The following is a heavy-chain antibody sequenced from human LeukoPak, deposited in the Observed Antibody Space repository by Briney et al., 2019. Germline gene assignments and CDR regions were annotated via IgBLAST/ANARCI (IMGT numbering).Heavy chain of an antibody. Sequence: SETVSLTCTVSGGSISSYYWSWIRQPPGKGLEWIGYIYYSGSINYNSSLKSRVTISVDTSKNQFSLKLTSVTAADTAVYYCARLTTCGGSCYYHDYWGQGTLVTVSS. V-gene: IGHV4-59*08. CDR2: IYYSGSI. CDR1: GGSISSYY. D-gene: IGHD2-21*01. CDR3: ARLTTCGGSCYYHDY. J-gene: IGHJ4*02.